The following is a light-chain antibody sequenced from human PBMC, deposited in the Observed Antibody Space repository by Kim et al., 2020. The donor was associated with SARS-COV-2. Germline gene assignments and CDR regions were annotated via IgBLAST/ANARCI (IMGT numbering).Light chain of an antibody. J-gene: IGKJ4*01. Sequence: PTINCQSSQSVLYNSNNKNYLAWYQQKPGQPPKLLIYWASTRESGVPDRFSGSGSGTDFTLTISSLQAEDVAVYYCQQYYTTPPAFGGGTKVDIK. CDR2: WAS. CDR3: QQYYTTPPA. CDR1: QSVLYNSNNKNY. V-gene: IGKV4-1*01.